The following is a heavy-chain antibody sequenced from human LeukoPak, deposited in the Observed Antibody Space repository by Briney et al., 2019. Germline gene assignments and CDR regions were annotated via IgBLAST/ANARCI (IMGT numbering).Heavy chain of an antibody. CDR3: ARQGTLDATPLFDY. D-gene: IGHD2-15*01. CDR2: INPNSGGT. J-gene: IGHJ4*02. CDR1: GYTFTGYY. V-gene: IGHV1-2*02. Sequence: GASVKVSCKASGYTFTGYYMHWVRQAPGQGLEWMGWINPNSGGTNYAQKFQGRVTMTRDTSISTAYMELSRLRSDDTAVYYCARQGTLDATPLFDYWGQGTLVTVSS.